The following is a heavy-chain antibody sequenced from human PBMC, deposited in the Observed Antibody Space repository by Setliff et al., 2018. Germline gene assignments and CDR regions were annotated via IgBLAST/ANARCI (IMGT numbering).Heavy chain of an antibody. Sequence: GASVKVSCKASGYTFTGYYMHWVRQAPGQGLEWMGWINPNSGGTNYAQTFQGWVTMTRDTSISTAYMELSRLRSDDTAVYYCARSDHLVVDGFDVWGQGTMVTVS. CDR3: ARSDHLVVDGFDV. J-gene: IGHJ3*01. D-gene: IGHD3-16*01. CDR2: INPNSGGT. V-gene: IGHV1-2*04. CDR1: GYTFTGYY.